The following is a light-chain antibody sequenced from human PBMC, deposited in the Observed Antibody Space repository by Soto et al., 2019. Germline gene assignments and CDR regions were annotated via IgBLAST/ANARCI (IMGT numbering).Light chain of an antibody. CDR3: QASDSGTVV. CDR2: EDT. V-gene: IGLV3-1*01. Sequence: SYELTQPPSVSGSPGQTANITCSGNTLGSKFVFWYQQKAGQSPMVVIYEDTKRPSGIPERFSGSNSGNTATLTISGTQAMEEADFYCQASDSGTVVFGGGTKLTVL. CDR1: TLGSKF. J-gene: IGLJ2*01.